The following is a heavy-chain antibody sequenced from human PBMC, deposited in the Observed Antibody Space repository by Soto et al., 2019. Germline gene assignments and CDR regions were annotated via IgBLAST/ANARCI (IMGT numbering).Heavy chain of an antibody. CDR2: INSDGSST. CDR3: ASPYMYSSGLYFYGMDV. J-gene: IGHJ6*02. V-gene: IGHV3-74*01. Sequence: EVQLVESGGGLVQPGGSLRLSCAASGFTFSSYWMHWVRQAPGKGLVWVSRINSDGSSTSYADSVKGRFTISRDNAKKTVYLQMNSLRAEDTAVYYCASPYMYSSGLYFYGMDVWGQGTRVTVSS. CDR1: GFTFSSYW. D-gene: IGHD6-19*01.